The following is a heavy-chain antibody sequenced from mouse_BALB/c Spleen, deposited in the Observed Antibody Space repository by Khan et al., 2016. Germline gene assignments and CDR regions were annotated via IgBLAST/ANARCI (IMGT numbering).Heavy chain of an antibody. CDR3: ARLMITDWFAY. CDR1: GYSITSDYA. Sequence: EVQLQESGPGLVKPSQSLSLTCTVTGYSITSDYAWNWIRQFPGNKLEWMGYISYSGNTSYNPSLKSRFSITRDTSKNQFFLQLNSVTTDDTATYYCARLMITDWFAYWGQGTLVTVSS. D-gene: IGHD2-4*01. J-gene: IGHJ3*01. V-gene: IGHV3-2*02. CDR2: ISYSGNT.